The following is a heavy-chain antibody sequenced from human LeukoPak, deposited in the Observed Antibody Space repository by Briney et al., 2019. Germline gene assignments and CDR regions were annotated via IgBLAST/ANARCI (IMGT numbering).Heavy chain of an antibody. D-gene: IGHD3-10*01. V-gene: IGHV3-23*01. J-gene: IGHJ4*02. CDR1: GFTFSSYG. CDR3: AKRSSGSYHYFDY. CDR2: ISGTGGTT. Sequence: GGSLRLSCAASGFTFSSYGMGWVRQAPGKGLEWVACISGTGGTTYYADSVKGRFTISRDNSKNTLYLQMNSLRAEDTAIYYCAKRSSGSYHYFDYWGQGTLVTVSS.